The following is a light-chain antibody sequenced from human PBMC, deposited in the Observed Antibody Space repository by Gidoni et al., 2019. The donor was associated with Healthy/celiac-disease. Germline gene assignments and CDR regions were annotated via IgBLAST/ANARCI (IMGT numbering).Light chain of an antibody. Sequence: AIHQTQSPSSFSASTGDRVTITCRASQGISSYLAWYQQKPGKAPKLLIYAASTLQSGVPSRFSGSGSGTDFTLTISCLQSEDFATYYCQQYYSYPITFGQGTRLEIK. CDR2: AAS. V-gene: IGKV1-8*01. CDR1: QGISSY. CDR3: QQYYSYPIT. J-gene: IGKJ5*01.